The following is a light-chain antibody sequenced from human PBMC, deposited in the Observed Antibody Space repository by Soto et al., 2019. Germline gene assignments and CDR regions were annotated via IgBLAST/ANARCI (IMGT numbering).Light chain of an antibody. V-gene: IGLV1-44*01. CDR1: SSNIGSNT. CDR3: AAWDDSLNGIYG. J-gene: IGLJ1*01. CDR2: SNN. Sequence: QSLLTQPPSASGTPGQRVTISCSGSSSNIGSNTVSWYQHLPGTAPKLLIYSNNQRPSGVPDRFSGSKSGTSASLAISGLQSEDEADYYCAAWDDSLNGIYGLGIGTKVTVL.